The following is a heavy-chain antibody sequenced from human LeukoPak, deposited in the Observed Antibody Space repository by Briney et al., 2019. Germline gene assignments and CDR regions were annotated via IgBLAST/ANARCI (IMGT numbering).Heavy chain of an antibody. CDR2: ISAYNGNT. V-gene: IGHV1-18*01. J-gene: IGHJ6*02. D-gene: IGHD2-15*01. Sequence: ASVKVSCEASGYTFTSYGISWVRQAPGQGLEWMGWISAYNGNTNYAQKLQGRVTMTTDTSTSTAYMELRSLRSDDTAVYYCARLGYCSGGSCAYYYYGMDVWGQGTTVTVSS. CDR3: ARLGYCSGGSCAYYYYGMDV. CDR1: GYTFTSYG.